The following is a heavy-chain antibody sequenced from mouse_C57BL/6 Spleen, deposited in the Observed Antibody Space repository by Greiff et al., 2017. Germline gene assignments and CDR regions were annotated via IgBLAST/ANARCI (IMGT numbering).Heavy chain of an antibody. V-gene: IGHV1-64*01. D-gene: IGHD2-1*01. CDR2: IHPTSGST. J-gene: IGHJ3*01. Sequence: QVQLQQPGAELVKPGASVKLSCKASGYTFTSYWMHWVKQRPGQGLEWIGMIHPTSGSTNYNEKFKSKATLTVDKSSSTAYMQLSSLTSEDAAVCYCARSGGNYAWFADWGQGTLVTVSA. CDR3: ARSGGNYAWFAD. CDR1: GYTFTSYW.